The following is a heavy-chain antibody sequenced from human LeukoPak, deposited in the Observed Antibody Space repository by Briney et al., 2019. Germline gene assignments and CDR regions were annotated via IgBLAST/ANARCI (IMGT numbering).Heavy chain of an antibody. Sequence: PGGSLRLSCAASGITLSNYGMSWVRQAPGKGLEWVAGISDSGGSTNYADSVKGRFTISRDNPKNTLYLQMNSLRAEDTAVYFCAKRGVVIRVFLVGFHKEAYYFESWGQGALVTVSS. V-gene: IGHV3-23*01. D-gene: IGHD3-10*01. J-gene: IGHJ4*02. CDR1: GITLSNYG. CDR3: AKRGVVIRVFLVGFHKEAYYFES. CDR2: ISDSGGST.